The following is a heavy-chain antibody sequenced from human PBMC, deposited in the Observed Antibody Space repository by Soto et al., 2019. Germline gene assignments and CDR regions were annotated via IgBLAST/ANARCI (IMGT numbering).Heavy chain of an antibody. D-gene: IGHD1-26*01. CDR1: GFTFSSYG. J-gene: IGHJ4*02. CDR2: IWYDGSNK. V-gene: IGHV3-33*01. CDR3: AREWARAWPPGD. Sequence: GGSLRLSCAASGFTFSSYGMHWVRQAPGKGLEWVAVIWYDGSNKYYADSVKGRFTISRDNSKNTLYLQMNSLRAEDTAVYYCAREWARAWPPGDWGQGTLVTVSS.